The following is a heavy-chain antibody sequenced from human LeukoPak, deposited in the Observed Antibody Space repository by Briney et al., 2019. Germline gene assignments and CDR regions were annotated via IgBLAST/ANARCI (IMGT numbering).Heavy chain of an antibody. J-gene: IGHJ4*02. Sequence: EASVKVSCKASGYTFTGYYMHWVRQAPGQGLEWMGWINPNSGGTNYAQKFQGRVTMTRDTSISTAYMELSRLRSDDTAVYYCAREEYISDWYPSRYFDYWGQGTLVTVSS. CDR3: AREEYISDWYPSRYFDY. CDR2: INPNSGGT. V-gene: IGHV1-2*02. D-gene: IGHD6-19*01. CDR1: GYTFTGYY.